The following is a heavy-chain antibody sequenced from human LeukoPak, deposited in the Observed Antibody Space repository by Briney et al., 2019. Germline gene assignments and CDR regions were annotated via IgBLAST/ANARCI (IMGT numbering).Heavy chain of an antibody. CDR1: GFSFSTYC. V-gene: IGHV3-21*01. Sequence: GGSLRLSCAASGFSFSTYCVNWVRQAPGKGLEWVSCISSSSTYIYYADSVRGRFAISRDNAKNSLYLQVNSLRAEDTAVYYCARENHGSFDYWGQGSLVTVSS. D-gene: IGHD1-14*01. CDR2: ISSSSTYI. J-gene: IGHJ4*02. CDR3: ARENHGSFDY.